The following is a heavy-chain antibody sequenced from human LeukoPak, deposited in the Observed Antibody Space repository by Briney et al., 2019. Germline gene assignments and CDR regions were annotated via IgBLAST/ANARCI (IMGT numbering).Heavy chain of an antibody. Sequence: ASVKVSCKASGYTFTSYYMHWVRQAPEQGLEWMGIINPSGGSTSYAQKFQGRVTMTRDTSTSTVYMELSSLRSEDTAVYYCARTTVTWMSMDVWGQGTTVTVSS. CDR2: INPSGGST. D-gene: IGHD4-17*01. CDR1: GYTFTSYY. CDR3: ARTTVTWMSMDV. J-gene: IGHJ6*02. V-gene: IGHV1-46*01.